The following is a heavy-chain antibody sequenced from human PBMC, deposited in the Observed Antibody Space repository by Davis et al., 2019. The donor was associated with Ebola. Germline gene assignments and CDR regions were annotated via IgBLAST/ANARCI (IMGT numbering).Heavy chain of an antibody. D-gene: IGHD2-2*01. J-gene: IGHJ4*02. CDR3: AREGLCSSASCLDY. Sequence: GESLKIFCAASGFPFSSYTMNWVRQAPGKGLEWVSSISSDGSYIFYADSVRGRFTISRDNAKDSLYLQMNSLRAEDTAVYYCAREGLCSSASCLDYWGQGTLVTVSS. CDR2: ISSDGSYI. CDR1: GFPFSSYT. V-gene: IGHV3-21*01.